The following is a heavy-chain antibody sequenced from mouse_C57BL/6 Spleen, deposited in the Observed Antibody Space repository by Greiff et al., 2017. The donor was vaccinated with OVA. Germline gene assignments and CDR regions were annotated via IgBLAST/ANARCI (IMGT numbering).Heavy chain of an antibody. CDR2: IDPENGDT. Sequence: DVQLQESGAELVRPGASVKLSCTASGFNIKDDYMHWVKQRPEQGLEWIGWIDPENGDTEYASKFQGKATITADTSSNTAYLQLSSLTSEDTAVYYCTTDYRYAMDYWGQGTSVTVSS. CDR1: GFNIKDDY. D-gene: IGHD2-14*01. V-gene: IGHV14-4*01. J-gene: IGHJ4*01. CDR3: TTDYRYAMDY.